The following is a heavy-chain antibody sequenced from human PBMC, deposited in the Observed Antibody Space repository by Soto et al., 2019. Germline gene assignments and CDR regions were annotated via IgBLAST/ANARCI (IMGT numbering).Heavy chain of an antibody. J-gene: IGHJ4*02. CDR1: GFSFGSYA. V-gene: IGHV3-21*01. CDR3: ARDRFRSTHTVPDY. CDR2: ISSSSSYI. D-gene: IGHD4-17*01. Sequence: GGSLRLSCAASGFSFGSYAMNWVRQAPGKGLEWVSGISSSSSYIYYADSVKGRFTISRDNAKNSLYLQMNSLRAEDTAVYYSARDRFRSTHTVPDYWGQGTLVTVSS.